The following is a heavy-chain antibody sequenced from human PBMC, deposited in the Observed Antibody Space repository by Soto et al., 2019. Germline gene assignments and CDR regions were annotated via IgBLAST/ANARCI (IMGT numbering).Heavy chain of an antibody. V-gene: IGHV3-30*01. CDR1: GFSFSSYV. D-gene: IGHD5-18*01. CDR2: ISYEKSNK. CDR3: ARGLNGYLHYFDY. J-gene: IGHJ4*02. Sequence: PGGSLRLSCAASGFSFSSYVMHWVRQAAGKELEKVAVISYEKSNKYYADSVKGRFTVSRDNSKNTLYLQMNSLRIEDSAVYYCARGLNGYLHYFDYWGQGTLVTVPQ.